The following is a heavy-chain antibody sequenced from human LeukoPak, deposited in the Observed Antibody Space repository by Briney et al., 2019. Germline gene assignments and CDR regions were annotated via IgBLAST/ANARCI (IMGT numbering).Heavy chain of an antibody. D-gene: IGHD5-24*01. CDR2: INEDGSEK. V-gene: IGHV3-7*01. Sequence: PGGSLRLSCAVAGLRFGSFWMRWVRLARGRGLEWVANINEDGSEKYFVDSVGGRFTISRDTPKNSLHLQMTTQRAEDTAVYYCARERDGRSFDYWGQGTLVTVSS. J-gene: IGHJ4*02. CDR1: GLRFGSFW. CDR3: ARERDGRSFDY.